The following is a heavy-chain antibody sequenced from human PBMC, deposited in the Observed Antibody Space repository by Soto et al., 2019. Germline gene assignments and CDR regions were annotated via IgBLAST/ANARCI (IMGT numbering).Heavy chain of an antibody. J-gene: IGHJ5*02. Sequence: PSETLSLTCSVSGGSISSPTYYWGWVRRAPGGGPEWFGNIFYNGRTDYNPSLQSRVTISVDTSKNQFSLRLASVTAADTAVYYCASTNKKYYDFWSGYYTSWFEPWGQGTLVTVSS. D-gene: IGHD3-3*01. CDR1: GGSISSPTYY. CDR2: IFYNGRT. V-gene: IGHV4-39*01. CDR3: ASTNKKYYDFWSGYYTSWFEP.